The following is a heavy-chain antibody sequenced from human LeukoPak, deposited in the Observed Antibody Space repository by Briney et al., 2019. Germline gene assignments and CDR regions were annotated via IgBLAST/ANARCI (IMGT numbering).Heavy chain of an antibody. J-gene: IGHJ5*02. Sequence: GASVKVSCKASGYTFTGYYMHWVRQAPGQGLEWMGWISAYNGNTNYAQKLQGRVTMTTDTSTSTAYMELRSLRSDDTAVYYCARGMYYYGSGSYYMFDPWGQGTLVTVSS. CDR3: ARGMYYYGSGSYYMFDP. CDR2: ISAYNGNT. V-gene: IGHV1-18*04. D-gene: IGHD3-10*01. CDR1: GYTFTGYY.